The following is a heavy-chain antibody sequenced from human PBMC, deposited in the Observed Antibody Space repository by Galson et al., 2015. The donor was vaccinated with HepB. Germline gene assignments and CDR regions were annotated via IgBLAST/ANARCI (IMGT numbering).Heavy chain of an antibody. CDR2: ISSNGGST. Sequence: SLRLSCAASGFTFSSYAMHWVRQAPGKGLEYVSAISSNGGSTYYANSVKGRFTISRDNSKNTLYLQMGSLRAEDMAVYYCARVGYYDFWSGYYLSWGQGTLVTVSS. J-gene: IGHJ5*02. D-gene: IGHD3-3*01. V-gene: IGHV3-64*01. CDR1: GFTFSSYA. CDR3: ARVGYYDFWSGYYLS.